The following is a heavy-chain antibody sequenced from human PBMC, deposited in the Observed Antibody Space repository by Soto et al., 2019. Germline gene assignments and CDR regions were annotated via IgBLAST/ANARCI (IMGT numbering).Heavy chain of an antibody. J-gene: IGHJ4*02. CDR3: ARGQEVGAHFFDS. CDR2: IGISGDT. D-gene: IGHD2-15*01. Sequence: GGSLRLSCEASGFTFSKFDMHWVRQPTGKGLEWVSTIGISGDTYYAVSVKGRFTISRDNAKNSLSLQMNSLRAGDTALYFCARGQEVGAHFFDSWGQGTQVTSPQ. V-gene: IGHV3-13*04. CDR1: GFTFSKFD.